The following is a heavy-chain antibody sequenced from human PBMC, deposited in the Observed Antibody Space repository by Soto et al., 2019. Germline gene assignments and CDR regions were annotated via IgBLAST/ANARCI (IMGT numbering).Heavy chain of an antibody. CDR1: GFTFSNYG. Sequence: SLRLSCAASGFTFSNYGMSWVRQAPGKGLEWVSAISGSGSSTYYTDSVKGRFTISRDNSKNTLYLQMNSLRAEDTAVYYCAKPGIVVSGGLSRYYFDYWGQGTLVTVSS. CDR3: AKPGIVVSGGLSRYYFDY. V-gene: IGHV3-23*01. J-gene: IGHJ4*02. D-gene: IGHD6-19*01. CDR2: ISGSGSST.